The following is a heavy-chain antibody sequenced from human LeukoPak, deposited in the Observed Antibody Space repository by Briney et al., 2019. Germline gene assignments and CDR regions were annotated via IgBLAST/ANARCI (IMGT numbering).Heavy chain of an antibody. CDR3: AREGYDFWSGYISTRITGTTCWFDP. D-gene: IGHD3-3*01. CDR2: IIPIFGTA. CDR1: GGTFSSYA. Sequence: RWASVKVSCKASGGTFSSYAISWVRQAPGQGLEWMGGIIPIFGTANYAQKFQGRVTITADESTSTAYMELSSLRSEDTAVYYCAREGYDFWSGYISTRITGTTCWFDPWGQGTLVTVSS. J-gene: IGHJ5*02. V-gene: IGHV1-69*13.